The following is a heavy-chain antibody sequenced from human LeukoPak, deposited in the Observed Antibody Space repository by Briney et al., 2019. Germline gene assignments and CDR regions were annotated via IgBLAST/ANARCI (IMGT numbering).Heavy chain of an antibody. CDR3: AKGAVAAAGTLANDAFDI. Sequence: GGSLRLSCAASGITFSSYEMNWVRQAPGKGLEWVAFIRYDGSNKYYADSVKGRFTISRDNSKNTLYLQMNSLRAEDTAVYYCAKGAVAAAGTLANDAFDIWGQGTMVTVSS. J-gene: IGHJ3*02. D-gene: IGHD6-13*01. CDR1: GITFSSYE. V-gene: IGHV3-30*02. CDR2: IRYDGSNK.